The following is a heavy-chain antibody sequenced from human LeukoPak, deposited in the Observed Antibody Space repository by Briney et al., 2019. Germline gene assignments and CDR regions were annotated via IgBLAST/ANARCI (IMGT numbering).Heavy chain of an antibody. J-gene: IGHJ3*02. CDR2: IKQDGSET. D-gene: IGHD6-19*01. V-gene: IGHV3-7*01. CDR1: GFTFGSYW. Sequence: PGGSLTLSCAASGFTFGSYWMSWVRQAPGKGLEWVANIKQDGSETYYVDSVKGRFTISRDNGKNSLYVQMNSLRAEDTAVYYCARVYSSGWYSRSNAFDIWGQGTMVTVSS. CDR3: ARVYSSGWYSRSNAFDI.